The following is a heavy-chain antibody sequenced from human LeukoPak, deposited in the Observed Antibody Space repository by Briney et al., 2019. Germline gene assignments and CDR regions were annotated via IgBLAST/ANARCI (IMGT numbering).Heavy chain of an antibody. J-gene: IGHJ5*02. V-gene: IGHV4-30-2*01. CDR2: IYHSGST. D-gene: IGHD6-6*01. CDR1: GGSISSVGYC. CDR3: ARNIVEYSSSPNWLDP. Sequence: KPSQTLSLTCTVSGGSISSVGYCWSWIRQPPGKGLEWIGYIYHSGSTYYNPSLKSRVTISVDRSKNQFSLKLSSVTAADTAVYYCARNIVEYSSSPNWLDPWGQGTLVTVSS.